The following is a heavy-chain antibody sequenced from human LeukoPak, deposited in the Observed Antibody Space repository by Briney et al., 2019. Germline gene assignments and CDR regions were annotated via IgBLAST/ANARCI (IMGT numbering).Heavy chain of an antibody. D-gene: IGHD3-9*01. CDR1: GYTFTSYA. CDR3: ARSPHILTGENFDY. V-gene: IGHV1-3*01. CDR2: INAGNGNT. J-gene: IGHJ4*02. Sequence: ASVKVSCKASGYTFTSYAMHWVRQAPGQRLEWMGWINAGNGNTKYSQEFQGRVTITRDTSASTAYMELSRLRSDDTAVYYCARSPHILTGENFDYWGQGTLVTVSS.